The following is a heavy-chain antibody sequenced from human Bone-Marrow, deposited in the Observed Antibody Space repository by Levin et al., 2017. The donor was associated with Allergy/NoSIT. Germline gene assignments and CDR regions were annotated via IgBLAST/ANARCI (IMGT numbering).Heavy chain of an antibody. CDR2: INSDGRTT. D-gene: IGHD2-15*01. V-gene: IGHV3-74*03. CDR3: ATAMSVPVGGNWYFDL. Sequence: AGGSLRLSCEASGFNFPPYWMYWVRQVPGKGLMWVSRINSDGRTTTYADSVRGRFTISRDNAKNTVYLQLNSLRGEDTAVYYCATAMSVPVGGNWYFDLWGRGALVTVSS. J-gene: IGHJ2*01. CDR1: GFNFPPYW.